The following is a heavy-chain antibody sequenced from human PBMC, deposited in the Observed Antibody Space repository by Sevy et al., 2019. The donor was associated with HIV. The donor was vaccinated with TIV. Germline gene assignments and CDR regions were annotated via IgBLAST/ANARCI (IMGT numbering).Heavy chain of an antibody. Sequence: SETLSLTCAVSAGSISSTNWWSWVRQPPGKGLEWIGEVYDSGSTNYNPSLKSRVSISVDKAKNQFSVKLSSVTAADTAVYYCARERTTAFAFDLWGQGALVTVSS. CDR1: AGSISSTNW. J-gene: IGHJ4*02. D-gene: IGHD4-17*01. CDR3: ARERTTAFAFDL. CDR2: VYDSGST. V-gene: IGHV4-4*02.